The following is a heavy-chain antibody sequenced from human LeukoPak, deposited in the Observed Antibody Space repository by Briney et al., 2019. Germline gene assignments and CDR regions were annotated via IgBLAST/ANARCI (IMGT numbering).Heavy chain of an antibody. Sequence: GGSLRLSCAASGFTFSSYEMNWVRQAPGKGLEWVSYISSSGSTIYYADSVKGRFTISRDNAKNSLYLQMNSLRAEDTAVYYCARDQITMVRGVMMFSDYWGQGTLVTVSS. CDR2: ISSSGSTI. V-gene: IGHV3-48*03. D-gene: IGHD3-10*01. CDR3: ARDQITMVRGVMMFSDY. CDR1: GFTFSSYE. J-gene: IGHJ4*02.